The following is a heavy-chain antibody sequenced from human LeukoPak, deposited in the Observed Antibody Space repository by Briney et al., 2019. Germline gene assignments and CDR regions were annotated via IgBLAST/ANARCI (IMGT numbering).Heavy chain of an antibody. CDR2: IDHSGST. Sequence: SETLSLTCAVYGGSFSGYYWSWIRQPPGKGLEWIGEIDHSGSTNYNPSLKSRVTISVDTSKNQFSLKLSSVTAADTAVYYCARRRGSYDYWGQGTLVTVSS. CDR1: GGSFSGYY. J-gene: IGHJ4*02. D-gene: IGHD3-16*01. V-gene: IGHV4-34*01. CDR3: ARRRGSYDY.